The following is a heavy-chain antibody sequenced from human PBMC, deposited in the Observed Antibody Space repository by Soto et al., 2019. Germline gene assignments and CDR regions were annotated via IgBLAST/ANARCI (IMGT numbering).Heavy chain of an antibody. Sequence: QVRLVQSGAEVKKPGSSVTVSCKASGGTFTTYTFSWVRQAPGQGLEWMGSILPILGSLNYPQRFQGRLSITADSSTPTAYMELSSLTSQDTAMYYCTRIPRYSFPTSDPLDNWGQGTLVTVSS. CDR2: ILPILGSL. CDR1: GGTFTTYT. J-gene: IGHJ4*02. D-gene: IGHD4-4*01. V-gene: IGHV1-69*08. CDR3: TRIPRYSFPTSDPLDN.